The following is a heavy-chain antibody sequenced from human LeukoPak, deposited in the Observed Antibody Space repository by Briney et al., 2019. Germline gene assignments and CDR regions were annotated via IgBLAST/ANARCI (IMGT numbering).Heavy chain of an antibody. CDR3: ASGAAAGTNDY. J-gene: IGHJ4*02. CDR2: IYYGGST. Sequence: SETLSLTCTVSGGSVSSGSYYWSWIRQPPGKGLEWIGYIYYGGSTNYNPSLKSRVTISVDTSKNQFSLKLSSVTAADTAVYYCASGAAAGTNDYWGQGTLVTVSS. D-gene: IGHD6-13*01. CDR1: GGSVSSGSYY. V-gene: IGHV4-61*01.